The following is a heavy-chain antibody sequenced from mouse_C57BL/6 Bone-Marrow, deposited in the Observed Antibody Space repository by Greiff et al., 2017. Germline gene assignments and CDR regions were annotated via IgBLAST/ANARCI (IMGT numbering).Heavy chain of an antibody. CDR1: GYTFTDYY. CDR3: AREGGRMTHL. D-gene: IGHD2-13*01. V-gene: IGHV1-76*01. CDR2: IYPGSGNT. Sequence: QVQLQQSGAELVRPGASVKLSCKASGYTFTDYYINWVKQRPGQGLEWIARIYPGSGNTYYTEKFKGKATLTAEKSSSTAYMQLSSLTSEDSADYFCAREGGRMTHLWGQGTTLTVSS. J-gene: IGHJ2*01.